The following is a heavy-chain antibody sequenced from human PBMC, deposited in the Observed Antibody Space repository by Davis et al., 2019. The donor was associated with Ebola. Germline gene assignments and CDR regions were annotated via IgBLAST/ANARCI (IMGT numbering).Heavy chain of an antibody. J-gene: IGHJ3*01. CDR3: YCGNTNYDIFEV. CDR1: GFTLSDYG. Sequence: GGSLRLSCAASGFTLSDYGIHWVRQTPGKGLEWVAFIWFDGSDKFYADSVKGRFTISRDNSKNTLYLQMHSLRAEDTALYYCYCGNTNYDIFEVWGQGTMVSVSS. CDR2: IWFDGSDK. V-gene: IGHV3-30*02. D-gene: IGHD2-21*01.